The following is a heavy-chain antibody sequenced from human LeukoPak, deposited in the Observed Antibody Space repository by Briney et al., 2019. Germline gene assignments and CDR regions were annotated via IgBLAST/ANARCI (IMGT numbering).Heavy chain of an antibody. CDR3: ARGDLSGDYFDY. J-gene: IGHJ4*02. CDR1: GGSFSGYY. CDR2: IYYSGST. D-gene: IGHD4-17*01. V-gene: IGHV4-31*11. Sequence: SETLSLTCAVYGGSFSGYYWSWIRQHPGKGLEWFGYIYYSGSTYYNPSLKSRVAISVDTSKNQFSLKLSSVTAADTAVYYCARGDLSGDYFDYWGQGTLVTVSS.